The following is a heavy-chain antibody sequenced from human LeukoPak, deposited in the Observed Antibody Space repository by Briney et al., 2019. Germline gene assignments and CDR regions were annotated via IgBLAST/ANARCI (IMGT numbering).Heavy chain of an antibody. D-gene: IGHD2-15*01. CDR3: AREGPQYCIGIACHPDI. CDR1: GYTFTNYY. Sequence: ASVKVSCKASGYTFTNYYLHWVRQAPGQGPEWMGRINPKSGGTWFAQKFQGRVSLARDTSIDTVYMELRSLRSDDTAIYYCAREGPQYCIGIACHPDIWGQGTLITVSS. CDR2: INPKSGGT. V-gene: IGHV1-2*06. J-gene: IGHJ3*02.